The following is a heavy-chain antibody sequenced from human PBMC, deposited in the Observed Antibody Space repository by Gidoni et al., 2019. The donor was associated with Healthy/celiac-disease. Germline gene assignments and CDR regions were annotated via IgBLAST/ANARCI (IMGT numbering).Heavy chain of an antibody. D-gene: IGHD3-9*01. Sequence: EVQLVESGGGLVQPGRSLRLSCAASGFTFDDYAMHWVRQAPGKGLEWVSGISWNSGSIGYADSVKGRFTISRDNAKNSLYLQMNSLRAEDTALYYCAKDLGTPDYDILTGYYRRYYYYGMDVWGQGTTVTVSS. CDR2: ISWNSGSI. J-gene: IGHJ6*02. CDR1: GFTFDDYA. CDR3: AKDLGTPDYDILTGYYRRYYYYGMDV. V-gene: IGHV3-9*01.